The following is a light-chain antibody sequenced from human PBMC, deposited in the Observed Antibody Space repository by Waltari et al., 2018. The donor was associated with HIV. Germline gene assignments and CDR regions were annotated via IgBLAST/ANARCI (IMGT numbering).Light chain of an antibody. CDR3: CSYAGSYGYV. V-gene: IGLV2-11*01. Sequence: QSALTQPRSVSGSPGQSVTISCTATRSDVGGSTYVSWYQQHPGKAPKLMICDVSKRPSGVPDRFSGSKSGNTASLTISGLQAEDEADYYCCSYAGSYGYVFGTGTKVTVL. CDR2: DVS. CDR1: RSDVGGSTY. J-gene: IGLJ1*01.